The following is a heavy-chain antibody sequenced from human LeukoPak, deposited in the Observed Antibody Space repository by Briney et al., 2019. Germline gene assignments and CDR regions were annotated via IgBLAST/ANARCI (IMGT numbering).Heavy chain of an antibody. CDR1: GYTFTSYD. V-gene: IGHV1-8*03. D-gene: IGHD3-3*01. Sequence: ASVKVSCKASGYTFTSYDINWVRQATGQGLEWMGWMNPNSGNTGYAQKFQGRVTITRNTSIITAYMELSSLRSEDTAVYYCARGPTPRRITIFGVVIQYYFDYWGQGTLVTVSS. CDR3: ARGPTPRRITIFGVVIQYYFDY. J-gene: IGHJ4*02. CDR2: MNPNSGNT.